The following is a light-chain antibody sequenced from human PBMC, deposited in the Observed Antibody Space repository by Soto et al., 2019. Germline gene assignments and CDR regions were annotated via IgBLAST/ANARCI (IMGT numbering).Light chain of an antibody. Sequence: QSALTQPASVSGSPGQSITISCTGTSSDVGYFNYVSWYQQHPGKAPKLLIFDVTDRPSGVSNRFSGSKSGNTASLTISGLQAEDEADYYCYSYVGSISFGGGTKVTVL. CDR2: DVT. CDR1: SSDVGYFNY. V-gene: IGLV2-23*02. CDR3: YSYVGSIS. J-gene: IGLJ2*01.